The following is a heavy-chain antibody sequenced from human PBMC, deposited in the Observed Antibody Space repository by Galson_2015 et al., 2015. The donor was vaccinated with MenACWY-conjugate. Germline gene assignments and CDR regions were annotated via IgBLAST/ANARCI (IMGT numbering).Heavy chain of an antibody. CDR3: ARVQNDILTGYYKDY. J-gene: IGHJ4*02. V-gene: IGHV3-11*01. D-gene: IGHD3-9*01. Sequence: SLRLSCAAYGFTFSDYHMTWIRQAPGKGLEWISYIYSGGSTYYADSVKGRFTISRDNSKNSLYLQMNSLRAEDTAVYYCARVQNDILTGYYKDYWGQGTLVTVSS. CDR2: IYSGGST. CDR1: GFTFSDYH.